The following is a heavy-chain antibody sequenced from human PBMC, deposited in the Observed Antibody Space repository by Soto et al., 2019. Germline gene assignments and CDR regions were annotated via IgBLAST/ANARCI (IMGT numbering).Heavy chain of an antibody. CDR3: ARVGGNSGDWYFDL. Sequence: QVQLVESGGGVVQPGRSLRLSCAASGFTFSSYAMHWVRQAPGKGLEWVAVISYDGSNKYYADSVKGRFTISRDNSKNTLYLQMNSLRAEDTAVYYCARVGGNSGDWYFDLWGRGTLVTVSS. D-gene: IGHD2-21*02. J-gene: IGHJ2*01. V-gene: IGHV3-30-3*01. CDR2: ISYDGSNK. CDR1: GFTFSSYA.